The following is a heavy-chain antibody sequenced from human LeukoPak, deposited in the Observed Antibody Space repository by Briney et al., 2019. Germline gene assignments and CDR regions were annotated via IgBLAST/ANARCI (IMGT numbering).Heavy chain of an antibody. V-gene: IGHV5-51*01. Sequence: KVSCKASGYTFTSYWIGWVRQMPGKGLEWMGIIYPGDSDTRYSPSFQGQVTISADKSISTAYLQWSSLKASDTAMYYCARILKRSGDAFDIWGQGTMVTVSS. CDR1: GYTFTSYW. CDR2: IYPGDSDT. CDR3: ARILKRSGDAFDI. J-gene: IGHJ3*02.